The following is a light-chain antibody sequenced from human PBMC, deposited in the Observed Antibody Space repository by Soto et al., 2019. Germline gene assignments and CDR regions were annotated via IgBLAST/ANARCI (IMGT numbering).Light chain of an antibody. V-gene: IGKV1-5*01. CDR2: DAS. Sequence: IQMTQSPSTLSASVGDGVTITCRASQSISTWLAWYQQKPGNAPKLLIFDASNLESGVPSRFSGSGSGTEFTLTIDSLQPDDFATYYCQQYNSDSRTFGQGTELDIK. CDR1: QSISTW. J-gene: IGKJ1*01. CDR3: QQYNSDSRT.